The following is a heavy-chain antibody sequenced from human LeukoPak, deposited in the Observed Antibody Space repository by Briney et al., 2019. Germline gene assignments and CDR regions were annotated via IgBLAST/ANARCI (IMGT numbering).Heavy chain of an antibody. J-gene: IGHJ4*02. CDR2: ISSSSSYI. Sequence: GGSLRLSCAASGFTFSSYSMNWVRQAPGKGLEWVSSISSSSSYIYYADSVKGRFTISRDNAKNSLYLQMNSLRAEDTAVYYCVRDLGPYPGGSFDYWGQGTLVTVSS. CDR1: GFTFSSYS. CDR3: VRDLGPYPGGSFDY. V-gene: IGHV3-21*01.